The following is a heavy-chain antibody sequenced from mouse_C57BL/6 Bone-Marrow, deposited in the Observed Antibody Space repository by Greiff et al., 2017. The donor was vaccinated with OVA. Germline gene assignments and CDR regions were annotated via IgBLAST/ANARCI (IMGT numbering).Heavy chain of an antibody. D-gene: IGHD3-2*02. CDR1: GYAFTNYL. CDR3: AREPELYSSGYVNAMDD. Sequence: QVQLQQSGAELVRPGTSVMVSCKASGYAFTNYLIEWVKQRPGQGLEWIGVINPGSGGTNYNEKFKGKATLTADKSSSTAYMQLSSLTSEDSAVYFCAREPELYSSGYVNAMDDWGQGTSVTVSS. CDR2: INPGSGGT. V-gene: IGHV1-54*01. J-gene: IGHJ4*01.